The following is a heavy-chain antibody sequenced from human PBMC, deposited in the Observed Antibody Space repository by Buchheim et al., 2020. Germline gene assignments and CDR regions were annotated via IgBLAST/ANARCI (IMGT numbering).Heavy chain of an antibody. J-gene: IGHJ5*02. CDR2: IYTSGST. CDR1: GGSISSGSYY. D-gene: IGHD4-17*01. Sequence: QVQLQESGPGLVKPSQTLSLTCTVSGGSISSGSYYWSWIRPPAGKGLEWIGRIYTSGSTNYNPSLKSRVTISVATSKNQFSLKLSSVTAADTAVYYCAREGDYGWFDPGGQGTL. CDR3: AREGDYGWFDP. V-gene: IGHV4-61*02.